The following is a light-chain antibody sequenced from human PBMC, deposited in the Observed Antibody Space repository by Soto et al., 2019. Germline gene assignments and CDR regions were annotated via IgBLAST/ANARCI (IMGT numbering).Light chain of an antibody. J-gene: IGLJ2*01. V-gene: IGLV1-40*01. CDR3: QSYDSSLSGYVV. CDR1: SSNIGAGYD. CDR2: GNS. Sequence: QSVLTQPPSVSGAPGQRVTICCTGSSSNIGAGYDVHWYQQLPGTAPKLLIYGNSKRPSGVPDRFSGSKSGTSASLAITGLQAEDEADYYCQSYDSSLSGYVVFGGGTKLTVL.